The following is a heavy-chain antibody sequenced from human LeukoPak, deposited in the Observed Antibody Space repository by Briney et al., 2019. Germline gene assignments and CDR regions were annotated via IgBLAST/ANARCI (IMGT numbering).Heavy chain of an antibody. CDR3: ARGLGYCSGGTCSFDP. CDR2: INTNTGNP. Sequence: ASVKVSCKASGYTFTTYHAMNWVRQAPGQGLEWMGWINTNTGNPMYAQGFTGRFVFSLDTSVSTAYLQISSLKAEDTAVYYCARGLGYCSGGTCSFDPWGQGTLVTVSS. D-gene: IGHD2-15*01. J-gene: IGHJ5*02. CDR1: GYTFTTYHA. V-gene: IGHV7-4-1*02.